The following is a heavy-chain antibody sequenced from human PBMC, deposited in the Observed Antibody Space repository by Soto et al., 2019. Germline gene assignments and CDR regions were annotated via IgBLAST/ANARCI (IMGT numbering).Heavy chain of an antibody. J-gene: IGHJ3*02. Sequence: PGESLKISCKGSGYSFTSYWIGWVRQMPGKGLEWMGIIYPGDSDTRYSPSFQGQVTISADKSISTAYLQWSSLKASDTAMYYCARPGQDIVVVPATISGPFDIWGQGTMVTV. V-gene: IGHV5-51*01. D-gene: IGHD2-2*01. CDR1: GYSFTSYW. CDR2: IYPGDSDT. CDR3: ARPGQDIVVVPATISGPFDI.